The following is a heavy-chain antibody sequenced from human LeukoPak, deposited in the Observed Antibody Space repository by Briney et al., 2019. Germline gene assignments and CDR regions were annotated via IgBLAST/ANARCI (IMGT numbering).Heavy chain of an antibody. CDR3: ARHCPNSGDDYHDDFDF. J-gene: IGHJ3*01. CDR1: EGSISGHY. V-gene: IGHV4-59*08. D-gene: IGHD2-21*01. Sequence: SETLSLTCTLSEGSISGHYWSWIRQPPGKGLEWLAYIHYTGRTNYNPSLKSRLTISLDTSKNQFSLNVRSVTAADTAVYYCARHCPNSGDDYHDDFDFWGQGTMVTVSS. CDR2: IHYTGRT.